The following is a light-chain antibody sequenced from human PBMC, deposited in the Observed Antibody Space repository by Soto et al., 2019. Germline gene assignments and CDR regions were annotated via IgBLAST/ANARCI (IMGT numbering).Light chain of an antibody. V-gene: IGLV2-8*01. J-gene: IGLJ1*01. CDR1: SSDVGGYNY. Sequence: QSVLTQPPSPSGSPGQSVTISCTGTSSDVGGYNYASWYQQHPGQAPKLMIYEVSKRPSGVPDRFSGSKSGNTASLTVSGLQAEDEADYYCSSYAGSNNYVFGTGTKVTVL. CDR2: EVS. CDR3: SSYAGSNNYV.